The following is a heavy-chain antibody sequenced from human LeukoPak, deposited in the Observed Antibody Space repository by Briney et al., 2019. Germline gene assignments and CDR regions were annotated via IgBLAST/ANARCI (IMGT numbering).Heavy chain of an antibody. V-gene: IGHV1-69*04. D-gene: IGHD2-2*03. J-gene: IGHJ4*02. CDR2: IIPIFGIA. Sequence: SVKVSCKASGGTFSSYAISWVRQAPGQGLEWMGRIIPIFGIANYAQKFQGRVTITADKSTSTAYMELSSLRSEDTAVYYCARGMDIVVVPAATGLFDYWGQGTLVTVSS. CDR3: ARGMDIVVVPAATGLFDY. CDR1: GGTFSSYA.